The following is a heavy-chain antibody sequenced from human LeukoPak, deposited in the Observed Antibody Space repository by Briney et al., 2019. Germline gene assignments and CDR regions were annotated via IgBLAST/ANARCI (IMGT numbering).Heavy chain of an antibody. CDR1: GYTFTSYD. J-gene: IGHJ4*02. V-gene: IGHV1-2*02. CDR3: ARITGTTNY. CDR2: INPNSGGT. Sequence: ASVKVSCKASGYTFTSYDINWVRQAPGQGLEWMGWINPNSGGTNYAQKFQGRVTMTRDTSISTAYMELSRLRSDDTAVYYCARITGTTNYWGQGTLVTVSS. D-gene: IGHD1-20*01.